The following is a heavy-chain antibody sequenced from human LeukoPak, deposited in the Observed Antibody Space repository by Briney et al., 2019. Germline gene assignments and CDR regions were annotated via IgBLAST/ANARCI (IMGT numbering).Heavy chain of an antibody. D-gene: IGHD1-26*01. CDR2: IFASGTA. CDR1: GASINSDSDY. CDR3: ATLSYSGTFDS. V-gene: IGHV4-61*02. J-gene: IGHJ4*02. Sequence: SETLSLTCSVSGASINSDSDYWSWIRQPAGKGLQWIGRIFASGTANYNPSLKGRVTLSVDTSRNEFSLNLSSVTAADTAVYFCATLSYSGTFDSWGQGTMVTVSS.